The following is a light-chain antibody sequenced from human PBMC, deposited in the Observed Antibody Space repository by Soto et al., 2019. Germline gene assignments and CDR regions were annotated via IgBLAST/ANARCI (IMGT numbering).Light chain of an antibody. V-gene: IGLV2-14*01. J-gene: IGLJ1*01. CDR1: STDVGGHNS. CDR3: SSYTSSSTLV. Sequence: QSALTQPASVSGSPGQSITMSCTGTSTDVGGHNSVAWYQHNPGKAPKLMIYDVTNRPSGVSSRFSGSKSGNTASLSISGLQAEDAADYYCSSYTSSSTLVFGTGTKVTVL. CDR2: DVT.